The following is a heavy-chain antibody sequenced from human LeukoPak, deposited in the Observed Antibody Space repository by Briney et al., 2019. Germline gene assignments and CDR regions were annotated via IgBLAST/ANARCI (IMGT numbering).Heavy chain of an antibody. Sequence: GGSLRLSCAASGFTFSTYSMNWVRQAPGKGLEWLSYITSTSGTIYYADSVKGRFTISRDNAKNSLYLQMNSLRDEDTAVYYCARLRGGNYQPLNFDYWGQGTLVTVSS. D-gene: IGHD4/OR15-4a*01. CDR1: GFTFSTYS. CDR3: ARLRGGNYQPLNFDY. J-gene: IGHJ4*02. V-gene: IGHV3-48*02. CDR2: ITSTSGTI.